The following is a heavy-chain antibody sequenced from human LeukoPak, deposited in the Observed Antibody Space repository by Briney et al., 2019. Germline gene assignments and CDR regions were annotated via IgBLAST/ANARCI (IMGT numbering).Heavy chain of an antibody. CDR1: GFTFSSYA. J-gene: IGHJ4*02. V-gene: IGHV3-23*01. D-gene: IGHD6-19*01. CDR2: ISGSGGST. CDR3: ARSPHSSSFDY. Sequence: GGSLRLSCAASGFTFSSYAMSWVRQAPGKGLEWVSGISGSGGSTYYADSVKGRFTISRDNAKNSLYLQMNSLRAEDTAVYYCARSPHSSSFDYWGQGTLVTVSS.